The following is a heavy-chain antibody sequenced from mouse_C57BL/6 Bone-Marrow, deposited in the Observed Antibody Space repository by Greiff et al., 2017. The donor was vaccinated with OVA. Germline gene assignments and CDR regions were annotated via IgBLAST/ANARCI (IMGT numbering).Heavy chain of an antibody. V-gene: IGHV1-62-2*01. J-gene: IGHJ3*01. CDR2: FYPGSGSI. CDR3: ARHEEYDYDGAWFAY. Sequence: VHLVESGAELVKPGASVKLSCKASGYTFTEYTIHWVKQRSGQGLEWIGWFYPGSGSIKYNEKFKDKATLTADKSSSTVYMELSRLTSEDSAVYFCARHEEYDYDGAWFAYWGQGTLVTVSA. CDR1: GYTFTEYT. D-gene: IGHD2-4*01.